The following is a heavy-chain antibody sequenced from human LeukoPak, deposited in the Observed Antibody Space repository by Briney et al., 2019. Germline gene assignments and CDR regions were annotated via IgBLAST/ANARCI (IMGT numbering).Heavy chain of an antibody. V-gene: IGHV1-69*06. Sequence: SVKVSCKASGGTFSSYAISWVRQAPGQGLEWMGGIIPIFGTANYAQKFQGRVTITADKSTSTAYMELSSLRSEDTAVYYCAGGADYGSGSYDAFDIWGQGTMVTVSS. CDR3: AGGADYGSGSYDAFDI. D-gene: IGHD3-10*01. CDR1: GGTFSSYA. J-gene: IGHJ3*02. CDR2: IIPIFGTA.